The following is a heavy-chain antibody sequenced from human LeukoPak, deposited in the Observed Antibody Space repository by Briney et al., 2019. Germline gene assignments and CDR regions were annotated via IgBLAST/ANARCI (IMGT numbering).Heavy chain of an antibody. CDR1: GGSISSHY. J-gene: IGHJ4*02. V-gene: IGHV4-59*11. Sequence: PSETLSLTCTVSGGSISSHYWSWIRQPPGKGLEWIGYVYYSGSTNYNPSLKSRVTISIDTSKNQFSLKLSSVTAADTAVYYCARDDLSNSNFDYWGQGTLVTVSS. CDR3: ARDDLSNSNFDY. CDR2: VYYSGST. D-gene: IGHD4-11*01.